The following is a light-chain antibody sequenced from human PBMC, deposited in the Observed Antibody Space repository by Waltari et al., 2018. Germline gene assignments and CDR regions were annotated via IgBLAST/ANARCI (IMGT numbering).Light chain of an antibody. CDR1: PHVSNY. V-gene: IGKV3-11*01. J-gene: IGKJ4*02. Sequence: EMVLTQSPATLSLFPGDRANLSCRASPHVSNYLAWYQQKPGQPPRLLIYGASNRAAGIPDRFSGSGSGTDFTLTISSLDTEDVAVYFCQHRSNWPGLTFGGGTKVEIK. CDR2: GAS. CDR3: QHRSNWPGLT.